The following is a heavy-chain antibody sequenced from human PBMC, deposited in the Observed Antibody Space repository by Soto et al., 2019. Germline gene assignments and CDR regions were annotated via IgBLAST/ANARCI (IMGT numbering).Heavy chain of an antibody. J-gene: IGHJ3*02. CDR2: VDVGGGST. CDR1: GFTFSTHA. D-gene: IGHD6-25*01. Sequence: EVQLLESGGGLVQPGGSLRLSCAASGFTFSTHAMIWVRQAPGKGLNWVSTVDVGGGSTYYTDSVKGRFTVSRDNSKNTVYLQLNTLRAEDTALYFCARDSGPAGGGACDTWGQGTMVTVSS. V-gene: IGHV3-23*01. CDR3: ARDSGPAGGGACDT.